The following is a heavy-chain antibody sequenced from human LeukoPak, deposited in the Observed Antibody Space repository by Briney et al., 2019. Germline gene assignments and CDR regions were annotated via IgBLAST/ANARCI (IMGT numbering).Heavy chain of an antibody. CDR1: GGTFSSYA. Sequence: ASVKVSCKASGGTFSSYAISWVRQAPGQGLEWMGGIIPIFGTANYAQKFQGRVTITADESTSTAYMELSSLSSEDTAVYYCARARDIVVVVAAPDAFDIWGQGTMVTVSS. CDR3: ARARDIVVVVAAPDAFDI. D-gene: IGHD2-15*01. J-gene: IGHJ3*02. CDR2: IIPIFGTA. V-gene: IGHV1-69*13.